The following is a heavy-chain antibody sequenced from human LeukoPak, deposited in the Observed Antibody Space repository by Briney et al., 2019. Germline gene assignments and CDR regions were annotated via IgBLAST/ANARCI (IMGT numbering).Heavy chain of an antibody. D-gene: IGHD2-2*01. Sequence: ASVKVSCKASGYTFSFYYIYWVRQAPGQGLEWMGWINPNSGGTNYAQKFQGRVTMTRDTSISTAYMELSRLRSDDTAVYYCARESVVVVPAASGGYYYYYMDVWGKGTTVTISS. CDR1: GYTFSFYY. CDR2: INPNSGGT. CDR3: ARESVVVVPAASGGYYYYYMDV. V-gene: IGHV1-2*02. J-gene: IGHJ6*03.